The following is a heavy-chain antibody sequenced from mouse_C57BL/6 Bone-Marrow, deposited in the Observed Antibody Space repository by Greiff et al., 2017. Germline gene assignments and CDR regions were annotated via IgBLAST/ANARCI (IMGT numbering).Heavy chain of an antibody. CDR1: GYTFTSYY. CDR3: ARGDTTVPFAY. Sequence: VQLQQSGPELVKPGASVKLSCKASGYTFTSYYINWVKQRPGQGLEWIGWIYPRDGGTKYNEKFKGKATLTVDTSSSTAYMQLHSLTSEGSAVYFGARGDTTVPFAYRGQGTPVTVST. CDR2: IYPRDGGT. V-gene: IGHV1-85*01. D-gene: IGHD1-1*01. J-gene: IGHJ3*01.